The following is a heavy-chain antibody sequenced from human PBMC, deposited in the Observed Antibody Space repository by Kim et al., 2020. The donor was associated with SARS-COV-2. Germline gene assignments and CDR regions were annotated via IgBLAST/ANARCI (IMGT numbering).Heavy chain of an antibody. Sequence: GGSLRLSCAASGFTFDDYAMHWVRQAPGKGLELVSGISWNSGSIGYADSVKGRFTISRDNAKNSLYLQMNSLRAEDTALYYCAKDITYSSSWTCGYWGQGTLVTVSS. CDR3: AKDITYSSSWTCGY. D-gene: IGHD6-13*01. V-gene: IGHV3-9*01. CDR2: ISWNSGSI. J-gene: IGHJ4*02. CDR1: GFTFDDYA.